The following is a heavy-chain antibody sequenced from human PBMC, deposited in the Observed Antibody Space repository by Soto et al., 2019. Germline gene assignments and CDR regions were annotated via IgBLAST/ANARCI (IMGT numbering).Heavy chain of an antibody. CDR1: GYTLTELS. V-gene: IGHV1-24*01. CDR2: FDPEDGET. CDR3: AKASTTPVRGVIIRSDWFDT. D-gene: IGHD3-10*01. Sequence: ASVKVSCKVSGYTLTELSMHWVRQAPGKGLEWMGGFDPEDGETIYAQKFQGRVTMTEDTSTDTAYMELSSLRSEDTAVYYCAKASTTPVRGVIIRSDWFDTWGQGTLVTVSS. J-gene: IGHJ5*02.